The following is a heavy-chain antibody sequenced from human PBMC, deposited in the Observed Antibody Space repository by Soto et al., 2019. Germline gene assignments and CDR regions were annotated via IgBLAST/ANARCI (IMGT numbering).Heavy chain of an antibody. CDR2: ISSTGSYT. CDR1: GFTFSDYY. V-gene: IGHV3-11*05. Sequence: QVQLVESGGGLVKPGGSLRLSCAASGFTFSDYYMCWIRQAPGMGLEWVSYISSTGSYTNYADSVRGRFTISRDNAKNSRYRQMNSLRAEDTAVYYCARERNGYNSICDYWGQGTLVTVSS. CDR3: ARERNGYNSICDY. J-gene: IGHJ4*02. D-gene: IGHD5-12*01.